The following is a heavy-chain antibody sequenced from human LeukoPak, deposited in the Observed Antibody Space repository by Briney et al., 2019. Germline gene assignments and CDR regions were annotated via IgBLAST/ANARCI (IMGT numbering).Heavy chain of an antibody. Sequence: SETLSLTCTVSGGSISGYYWSWIRQPPGKGLEWVGYIYSSAYTNYNPSLKSRVTISVDTSKNQFSLRLISVTAADTAVYYCARGLMMAVAGRGEFHYWGQGTLVTVSS. D-gene: IGHD6-13*01. V-gene: IGHV4-59*01. CDR1: GGSISGYY. CDR3: ARGLMMAVAGRGEFHY. J-gene: IGHJ4*02. CDR2: IYSSAYT.